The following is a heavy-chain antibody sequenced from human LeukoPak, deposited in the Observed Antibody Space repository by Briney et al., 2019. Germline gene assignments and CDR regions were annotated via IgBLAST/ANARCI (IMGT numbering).Heavy chain of an antibody. Sequence: ASVKVSCKASGYTFTGYYMHWVRQAPGQGLEWMGWINPNSGGTSYAQKFQGRVTMTRDTSISTAYMELSRLRSDDTAVYYCARDWGAKSGRAFDIWGQGTMVTVSS. J-gene: IGHJ3*02. CDR2: INPNSGGT. D-gene: IGHD3-16*01. V-gene: IGHV1-2*02. CDR1: GYTFTGYY. CDR3: ARDWGAKSGRAFDI.